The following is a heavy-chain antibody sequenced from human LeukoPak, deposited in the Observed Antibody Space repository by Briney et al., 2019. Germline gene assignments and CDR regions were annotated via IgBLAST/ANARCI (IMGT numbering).Heavy chain of an antibody. CDR1: GYTFTSYG. D-gene: IGHD5-12*01. CDR3: ARDGRRGYSGYRFDY. Sequence: GASVKVSCKASGYTFTSYGISWVRQAPGQGLEWMGWISAYNGNTNYAQKFQGRVTMTTDTSTSTVSMELRSLRSDDTALYYCARDGRRGYSGYRFDYWGQGTLVTVSS. V-gene: IGHV1-18*04. J-gene: IGHJ4*02. CDR2: ISAYNGNT.